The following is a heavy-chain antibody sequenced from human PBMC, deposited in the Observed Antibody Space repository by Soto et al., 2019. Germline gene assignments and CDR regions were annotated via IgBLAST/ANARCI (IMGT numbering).Heavy chain of an antibody. J-gene: IGHJ6*03. CDR1: GGTFSSYT. V-gene: IGHV1-69*02. D-gene: IGHD1-1*01. CDR2: IIPILGIA. CDR3: ARGFNWNPRGYYYMDV. Sequence: ASVKVSCKASGGTFSSYTISWVRQAPGQGLEWMGRIIPILGIANYAQKFQGRVTITADKSTSTAYMELSSLRSEDTAVYYCARGFNWNPRGYYYMDVWGKGTTVTVSS.